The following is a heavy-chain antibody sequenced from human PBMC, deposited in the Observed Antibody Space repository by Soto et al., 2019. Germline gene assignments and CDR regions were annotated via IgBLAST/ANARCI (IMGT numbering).Heavy chain of an antibody. D-gene: IGHD4-17*01. CDR2: IIPIFGSS. CDR1: GGTFRIYS. V-gene: IGHV1-69*12. J-gene: IGHJ4*02. CDR3: AKGPATDYGDYHYFDY. Sequence: QVQLVQSGAEVKNPGSSVRVSCKASGGTFRIYSITWVRQAPGQGLEWMGGIIPIFGSSNYAQKLQGRVTITADESTSTVSLELSSLRSEDTAVYYCAKGPATDYGDYHYFDYWGQGTLVTVSS.